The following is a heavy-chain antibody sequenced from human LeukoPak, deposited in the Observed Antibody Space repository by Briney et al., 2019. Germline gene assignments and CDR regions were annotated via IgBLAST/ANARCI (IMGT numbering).Heavy chain of an antibody. J-gene: IGHJ4*02. CDR2: INPNSGGT. CDR1: GYTFTGYY. CDR3: ARDGARGRKIVVVPAAIQDY. D-gene: IGHD2-2*02. Sequence: GASVKVSCKASGYTFTGYYMHWVRQAPGQGLEWMGWINPNSGGTNYAQKFQGRVTMTRDTSISTAYMELSRLRSDDTAVYYCARDGARGRKIVVVPAAIQDYWGQGTLVTVSS. V-gene: IGHV1-2*02.